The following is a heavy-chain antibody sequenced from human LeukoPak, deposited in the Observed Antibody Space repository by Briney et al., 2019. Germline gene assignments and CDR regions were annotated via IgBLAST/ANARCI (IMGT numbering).Heavy chain of an antibody. CDR2: TNPMLGSA. CDR3: ARVGRSRGSLRNSYYYMDV. V-gene: IGHV1-69*16. D-gene: IGHD2-15*01. CDR1: RDTFYSHS. J-gene: IGHJ6*03. Sequence: PAASVTVSCKASRDTFYSHSSSWLRQAPGQGLEWMGGTNPMLGSANYAQKFQGRVTITTDQTTITVYMELSSLSSEDTAVYYCARVGRSRGSLRNSYYYMDVWGKGTTVTVSS.